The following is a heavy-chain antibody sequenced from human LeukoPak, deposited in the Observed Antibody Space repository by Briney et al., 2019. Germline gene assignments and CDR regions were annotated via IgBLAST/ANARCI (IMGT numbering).Heavy chain of an antibody. Sequence: PGGSLRLSCAGSGFTFDNYAMSWVRQAPGRGLEWVLAITDSGGDTYSVDSVKGRFTISRDNSKNTLYLQMNSLRSDDTAVYYCAKGSAPARPYYFDYWGQGTLVTVSS. D-gene: IGHD6-25*01. J-gene: IGHJ4*02. CDR2: ITDSGGDT. V-gene: IGHV3-23*01. CDR3: AKGSAPARPYYFDY. CDR1: GFTFDNYA.